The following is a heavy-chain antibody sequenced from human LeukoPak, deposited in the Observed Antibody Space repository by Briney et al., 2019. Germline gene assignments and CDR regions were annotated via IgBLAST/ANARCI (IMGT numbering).Heavy chain of an antibody. CDR1: GFTFSSYA. CDR2: IRGSGTST. J-gene: IGHJ4*02. V-gene: IGHV3-23*01. Sequence: GGSLRLSCTASGFTFSSYAMSWVRQGPGKGLEWVSVIRGSGTSTYYADSMRGRFTISRDNSKNTLYLQMNSLRAEDTAVYYCAKDNDYGDYLADYWGQGTLVTVSS. CDR3: AKDNDYGDYLADY. D-gene: IGHD4-17*01.